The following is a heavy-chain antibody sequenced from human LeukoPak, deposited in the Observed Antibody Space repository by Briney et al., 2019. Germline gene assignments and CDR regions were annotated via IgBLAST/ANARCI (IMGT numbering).Heavy chain of an antibody. J-gene: IGHJ4*02. CDR2: IKSKTDGGTT. CDR1: GFTFSNAW. CDR3: TTDPNDEIVYCSSTNCYNFDY. Sequence: PGGSLRLSCAASGFTFSNAWMSWVRQAPGKGLEWVGRIKSKTDGGTTDYAAPVKGRFTISRDDSKNTLYLQMNSLKTEDTAVYYCTTDPNDEIVYCSSTNCYNFDYWGQGTLVTVSS. D-gene: IGHD2-2*02. V-gene: IGHV3-15*01.